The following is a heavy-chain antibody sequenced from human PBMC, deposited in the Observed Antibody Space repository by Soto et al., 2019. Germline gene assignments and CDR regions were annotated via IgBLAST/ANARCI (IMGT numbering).Heavy chain of an antibody. J-gene: IGHJ6*02. CDR1: GYTFTSYG. CDR3: AREPQSELWYYYYGMDV. D-gene: IGHD1-7*01. V-gene: IGHV1-18*01. CDR2: ISAYNGNT. Sequence: QVQLVQSGDEVKKPGASVKVSCKASGYTFTSYGISWVRQAPGQGLEWMGWISAYNGNTNYAQKLQGRVTMTTDTTIITAYMELKSLRSDDTSGYYCAREPQSELWYYYYGMDVWRQGTTVTVSS.